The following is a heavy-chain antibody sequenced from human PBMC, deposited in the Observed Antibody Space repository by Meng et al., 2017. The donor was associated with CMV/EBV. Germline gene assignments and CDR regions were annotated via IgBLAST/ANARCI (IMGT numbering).Heavy chain of an antibody. CDR2: ISYKDGINK. Sequence: GGSLRLSCVVSGFTSSKHAMHWVRQAPGKGLEWVSVISYKDGINKYYADSVKGRFTVSRDNSKNTLILQMSSLRGDDTAVYYCVRDKEETDDHGMDVWGQGTTVTVSS. J-gene: IGHJ6*02. V-gene: IGHV3-30*04. CDR3: VRDKEETDDHGMDV. CDR1: GFTSSKHA. D-gene: IGHD3-3*01.